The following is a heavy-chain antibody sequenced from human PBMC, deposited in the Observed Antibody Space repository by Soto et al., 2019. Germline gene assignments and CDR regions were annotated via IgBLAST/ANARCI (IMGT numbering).Heavy chain of an antibody. Sequence: EVQLVESGGGLVKPGGSLRLSCAASGFTFSSYSMNWVRQAPGKGLEWVSSISSSSSYIYYADSVKGRFTISRDNANNSLYLQMNSLSAEDTAVYYCARDRAAAGPGGMDVWGQGPTVTVSS. CDR2: ISSSSSYI. V-gene: IGHV3-21*01. J-gene: IGHJ6*02. D-gene: IGHD6-13*01. CDR1: GFTFSSYS. CDR3: ARDRAAAGPGGMDV.